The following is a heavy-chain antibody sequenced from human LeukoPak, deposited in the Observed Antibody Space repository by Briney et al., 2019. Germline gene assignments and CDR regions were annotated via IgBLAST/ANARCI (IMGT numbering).Heavy chain of an antibody. J-gene: IGHJ4*02. CDR2: IQSKADGGTP. V-gene: IGHV3-15*01. CDR1: GFTFSDTW. CDR3: TTVYY. Sequence: GGSLRLSCAARGFTFSDTWMSWVRQSPGQGLERVGRIQSKADGGTPAYAVPVKGRFIISRDDSKNTVYLQMDSLKIEDTGIYYCTTVYYWGQGTVVTVAS.